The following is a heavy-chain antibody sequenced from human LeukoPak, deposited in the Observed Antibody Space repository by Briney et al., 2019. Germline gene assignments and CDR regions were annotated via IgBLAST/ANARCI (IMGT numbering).Heavy chain of an antibody. CDR3: ARVPNY. V-gene: IGHV1-2*02. CDR1: GHTFTGYF. J-gene: IGHJ4*02. Sequence: ASVKVSCKASGHTFTGYFVHWLRQAPGQGLEWVGWINPNGGGTNYAPKFQGRVTMTRDTSITTVYMELSGLRSDDTAVYFCARVPNYWGQGTPVTVSS. CDR2: INPNGGGT.